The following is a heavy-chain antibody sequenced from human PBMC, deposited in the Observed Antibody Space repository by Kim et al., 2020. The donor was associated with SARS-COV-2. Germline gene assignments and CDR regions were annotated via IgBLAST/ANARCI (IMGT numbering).Heavy chain of an antibody. J-gene: IGHJ6*02. V-gene: IGHV4-4*02. D-gene: IGHD1-1*01. Sequence: SETLSLTCAVSGGSISSSNWWSWVRQPPGKGLEWIGEIYHSGSTNYNPSLKSRVTISVDKSKNQFSLKLSSVTAADTAVYYCAGGYDALERRYYYYGMDVWGQGTTVTVSS. CDR3: AGGYDALERRYYYYGMDV. CDR2: IYHSGST. CDR1: GGSISSSNW.